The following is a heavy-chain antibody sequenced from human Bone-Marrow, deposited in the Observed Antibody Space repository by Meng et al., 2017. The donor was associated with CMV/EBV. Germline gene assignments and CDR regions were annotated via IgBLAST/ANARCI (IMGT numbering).Heavy chain of an antibody. CDR3: ARGLYYYDSSGYYNSRYYFDY. Sequence: GESLKISCAASGFTFSSYGMHWVRQAPGKGLEWVAFIRYDGSNKYYADSVKGRFTISRDNAKNSLYLQMNSLRAEDTAVYYCARGLYYYDSSGYYNSRYYFDYWGQGTLVTVSS. D-gene: IGHD3-22*01. J-gene: IGHJ4*02. CDR1: GFTFSSYG. V-gene: IGHV3-30*02. CDR2: IRYDGSNK.